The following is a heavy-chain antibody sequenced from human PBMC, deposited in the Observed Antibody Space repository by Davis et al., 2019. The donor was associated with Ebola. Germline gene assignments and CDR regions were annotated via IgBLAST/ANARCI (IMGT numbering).Heavy chain of an antibody. Sequence: MPSETLSLTCAVYGGSFSGYYWSWIRQPPGKGLEWIGSIYYSGSTYSNPSLKSRVTISVDTSKNQFSLKLSSVTAADTAVYYCARHRRGYSGYDAQNWFDPWGQGTLVTVSS. D-gene: IGHD5-12*01. J-gene: IGHJ5*02. CDR1: GGSFSGYY. V-gene: IGHV4-34*01. CDR3: ARHRRGYSGYDAQNWFDP. CDR2: IYYSGST.